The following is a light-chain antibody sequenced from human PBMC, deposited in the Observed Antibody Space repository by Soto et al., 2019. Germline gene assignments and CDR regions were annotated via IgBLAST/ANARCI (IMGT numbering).Light chain of an antibody. CDR1: SSDVGGYNY. CDR2: EVS. Sequence: VLTQPASVSGSPGQSITISCTGTSSDVGGYNYVSWYQQHPGKAPKLMIYEVSNRPSGVSNRFSGSKSGNTASLTISGLQAEDEADYYCSSYTSSSTRLYVFGTGTKVTVL. J-gene: IGLJ1*01. V-gene: IGLV2-14*01. CDR3: SSYTSSSTRLYV.